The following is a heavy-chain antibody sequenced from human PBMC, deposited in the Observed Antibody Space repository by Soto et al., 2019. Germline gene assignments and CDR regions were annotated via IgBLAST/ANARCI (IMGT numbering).Heavy chain of an antibody. CDR1: GFTFSTYW. D-gene: IGHD2-21*02. CDR3: STCELGGGYYYLYL. Sequence: EVKLVESGGGLVQHGGSLRLSCAASGFTFSTYWLSWVRQAPGKGLEWVANINEHGSTKYYGDSVNVLFTITKDNAKNPLYLHMNNLSSKDTAVDYCSTCELGGGYYYLYLWGRDTLVTVSS. CDR2: INEHGSTK. V-gene: IGHV3-7*01. J-gene: IGHJ2*01.